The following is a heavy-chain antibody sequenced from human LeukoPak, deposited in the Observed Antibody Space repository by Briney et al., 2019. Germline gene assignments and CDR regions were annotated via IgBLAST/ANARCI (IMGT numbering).Heavy chain of an antibody. CDR1: GGSISSYY. CDR2: INNSGGT. Sequence: SETLSLTCTVSGGSISSYYWSWIRQPPGKGLEWIGRINNSGGTNYNPSLESRVTMSVDTSKNQFSLKLSSVTAADTAVYYCARAHCTATSCHHFDYWGQGALVTVSS. CDR3: ARAHCTATSCHHFDY. V-gene: IGHV4-4*07. J-gene: IGHJ4*02. D-gene: IGHD2-2*01.